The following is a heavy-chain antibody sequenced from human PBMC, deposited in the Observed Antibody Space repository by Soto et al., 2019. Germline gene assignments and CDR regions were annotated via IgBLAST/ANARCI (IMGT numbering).Heavy chain of an antibody. J-gene: IGHJ4*02. Sequence: QVQLQQSGPGLVKPSQTLSLTCAISGDRVSSNSAAWNWIRQYPSRGLEWLGRTFYRSKWYYDYAVSLKSRITINADTSKNQFSLQLTSVSPEDTAVYFCARDGNSLLDYWGQGSLVTVSS. D-gene: IGHD4-4*01. CDR1: GDRVSSNSAA. CDR3: ARDGNSLLDY. CDR2: TFYRSKWYY. V-gene: IGHV6-1*01.